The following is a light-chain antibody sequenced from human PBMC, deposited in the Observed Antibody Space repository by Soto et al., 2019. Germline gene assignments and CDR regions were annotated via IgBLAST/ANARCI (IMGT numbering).Light chain of an antibody. CDR2: WAS. CDR3: QQYYSTPLT. J-gene: IGKJ4*01. Sequence: DIVMTQSPDSLAVSLGERATINCKSSQSVLYSSNNKNYLAWYQQKPGQPPKLLIYWASTRDSGVPDRFSGSGSGTDFTLTISSLQAEDVAVYYCQQYYSTPLTFGGGNKVEIK. CDR1: QSVLYSSNNKNY. V-gene: IGKV4-1*01.